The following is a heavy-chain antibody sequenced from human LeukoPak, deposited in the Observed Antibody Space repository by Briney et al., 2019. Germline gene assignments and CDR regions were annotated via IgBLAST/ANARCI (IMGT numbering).Heavy chain of an antibody. Sequence: GGSLRLSCAASGFTFNSYAIHWVRQAPGKGLEWVSAISGSGGSTYYADSVKGRFTISRDNSKNTLYLQMNSLRAEDTAVYYCARDSYGTLDYWGQGTLVTVSS. J-gene: IGHJ4*02. D-gene: IGHD5-18*01. CDR1: GFTFNSYA. V-gene: IGHV3-23*01. CDR2: ISGSGGST. CDR3: ARDSYGTLDY.